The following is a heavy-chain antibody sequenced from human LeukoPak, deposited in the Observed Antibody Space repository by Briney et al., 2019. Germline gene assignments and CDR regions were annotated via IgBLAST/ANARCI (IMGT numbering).Heavy chain of an antibody. J-gene: IGHJ4*02. Sequence: SETLSLTCTVTVSGDSGSSKSWSWIRQPPGKGLEGIGYIYTSGRTSYKPSLRSRVTISVDTSKNQFSLPLSSVTAADTAVYYCSVAGSWGQGTLVTVSS. D-gene: IGHD2-15*01. V-gene: IGHV4-4*09. CDR3: SVAGS. CDR1: GDSGSSKS. CDR2: IYTSGRT.